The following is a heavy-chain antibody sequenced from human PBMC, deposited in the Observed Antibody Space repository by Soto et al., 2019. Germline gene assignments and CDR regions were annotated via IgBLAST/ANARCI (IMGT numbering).Heavy chain of an antibody. D-gene: IGHD3-3*01. CDR3: ARVFVEVFGVDQSSGMDV. J-gene: IGHJ6*02. CDR1: GYTFTGYY. Sequence: ASVKVSCKASGYTFTGYYMHWVRQAPGQGLEWMGWINPNSGGTNYAQKFQGWVTMTRDTSISTAYMELSSLRSEDTAVYYCARVFVEVFGVDQSSGMDVWGQGTTVTVSS. CDR2: INPNSGGT. V-gene: IGHV1-2*04.